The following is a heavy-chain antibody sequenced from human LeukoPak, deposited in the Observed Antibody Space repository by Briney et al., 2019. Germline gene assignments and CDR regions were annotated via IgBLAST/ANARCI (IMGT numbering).Heavy chain of an antibody. CDR2: IYYLGST. Sequence: SETLSLTCTVSGGSISSSSYYWGCIRQSPGKGLEWIGTIYYLGSTYYNPSLKSRVSISVDTSKNQLSLKLSSVTAADTAVYYCARNDYGDPPYWYFDLWGRGTLVTVSS. J-gene: IGHJ2*01. D-gene: IGHD4-17*01. CDR1: GGSISSSSYY. V-gene: IGHV4-39*01. CDR3: ARNDYGDPPYWYFDL.